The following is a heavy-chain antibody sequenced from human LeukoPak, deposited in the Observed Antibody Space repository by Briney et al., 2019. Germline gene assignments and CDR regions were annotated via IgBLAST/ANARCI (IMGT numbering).Heavy chain of an antibody. CDR1: GSTFSTYF. V-gene: IGHV3-30-3*01. J-gene: IGHJ3*02. Sequence: GRSLRLSCAASGSTFSTYFMHWVRQAPGKGLEWVAVIASDGSHTFYVESVKGRFTISRDNSKNTLYLQMNSLRAEDTAVYFCARERQDTIVHSGAFDIWGQGTMVTVSS. D-gene: IGHD3-10*01. CDR3: ARERQDTIVHSGAFDI. CDR2: IASDGSHT.